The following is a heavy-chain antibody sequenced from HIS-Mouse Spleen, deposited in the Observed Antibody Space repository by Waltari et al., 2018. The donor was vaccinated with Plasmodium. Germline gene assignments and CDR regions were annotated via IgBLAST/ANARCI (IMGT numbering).Heavy chain of an antibody. CDR2: SSGRGGST. CDR3: AKSSKGTGDLWDY. V-gene: IGHV3-23*01. CDR1: GFTFSSYA. J-gene: IGHJ4*02. Sequence: EVQLLESGGGLVQPGGSLRLSCAASGFTFSSYAMSWVRRAPGKCREWGAASSGRGGSTYYADPGKGRFTISRDNAKNTLYLQMNSLRAEDTAVYYCAKSSKGTGDLWDYWGQGTLVTVSS. D-gene: IGHD7-27*01.